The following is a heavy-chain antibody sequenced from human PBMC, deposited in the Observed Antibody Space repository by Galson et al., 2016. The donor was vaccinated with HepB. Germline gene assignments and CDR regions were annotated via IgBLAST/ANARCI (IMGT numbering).Heavy chain of an antibody. CDR1: GFSFRNYW. Sequence: SLRLSCAASGFSFRNYWMHWVRQAPGKGLVWVSRIDSDGGSTSYADSVEGRFTISRDNAKNTLYLHMSSLRAEDTAVYYCAKAGYQLPTRTPWFDPWGQGTLVTVSS. V-gene: IGHV3-74*01. CDR3: AKAGYQLPTRTPWFDP. D-gene: IGHD2-2*01. CDR2: IDSDGGST. J-gene: IGHJ5*02.